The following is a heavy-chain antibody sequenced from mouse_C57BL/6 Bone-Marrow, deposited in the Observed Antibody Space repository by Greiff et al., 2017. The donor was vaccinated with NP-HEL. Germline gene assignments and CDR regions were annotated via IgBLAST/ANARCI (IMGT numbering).Heavy chain of an antibody. CDR1: GYTFTDYY. Sequence: VQLQQSGPELVKPGASVKISCKASGYTFTDYYMNWVKQSHGKSLEWIGDINPNNGGTSYNQKFKGKATLTVDKSSSTAYMELRSLTSEDSAVYYCARSLLGPGAFVYWGQGTTLTVSS. V-gene: IGHV1-26*01. CDR3: ARSLLGPGAFVY. D-gene: IGHD4-1*01. CDR2: INPNNGGT. J-gene: IGHJ2*01.